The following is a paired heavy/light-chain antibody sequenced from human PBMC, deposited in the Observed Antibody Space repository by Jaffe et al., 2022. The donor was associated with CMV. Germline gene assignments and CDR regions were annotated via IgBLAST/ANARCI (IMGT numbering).Light chain of an antibody. CDR1: QSISSY. Sequence: DIQMTQSPSSLSASVGDRVTITCRASQSISSYLNWYQQKPGKAPKLLIYAASSLQSGVPSRFSGSGSGTDFTLTISSLQPEDFATYYCQQSYSTPGATFGPGTKVDIK. V-gene: IGKV1-39*01. CDR2: AAS. CDR3: QQSYSTPGAT. J-gene: IGKJ3*01.
Heavy chain of an antibody. CDR3: ASGGSYYYYYYMDV. CDR2: IYSGGST. V-gene: IGHV3-53*02. Sequence: EVQLVETGGGLIQPGGSLRLSCAASGFTVSSNYMSWVRQAPGKGLEWVSVIYSGGSTYYADSVKGRFTISRDNSKNTLYLQMNSLRAEDTAVYYCASGGSYYYYYYMDVWGKGTTVTVSS. D-gene: IGHD1-26*01. CDR1: GFTVSSNY. J-gene: IGHJ6*03.